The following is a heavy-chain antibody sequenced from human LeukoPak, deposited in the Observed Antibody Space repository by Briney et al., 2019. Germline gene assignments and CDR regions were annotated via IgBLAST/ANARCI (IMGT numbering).Heavy chain of an antibody. D-gene: IGHD6-19*01. J-gene: IGHJ3*02. CDR1: GGSFSGYY. CDR3: ARHLAVAEAFDI. CDR2: INHSGST. Sequence: PSETLSLTCAVYGGSFSGYYWSWIRQPPGKGLEWIGEINHSGSTNYNPSLKSRVTISVDTSKNQFSLKLSSVTAADTAVYYCARHLAVAEAFDIWGQGTMVTASS. V-gene: IGHV4-34*01.